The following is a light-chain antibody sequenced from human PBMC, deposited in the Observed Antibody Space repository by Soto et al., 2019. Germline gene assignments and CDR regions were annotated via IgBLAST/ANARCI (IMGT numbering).Light chain of an antibody. V-gene: IGLV2-8*01. CDR1: SSDVGGYNY. J-gene: IGLJ3*02. Sequence: QSALTQPPSASGSPGQSVTISCTGTSSDVGGYNYVSWYQQHPGKAPKLMIYGVTKRPSGVPDRFSGSKSGNTASLTVSGLQAEDEADYYCSSDAGSNNWVFGGGTKVTVL. CDR2: GVT. CDR3: SSDAGSNNWV.